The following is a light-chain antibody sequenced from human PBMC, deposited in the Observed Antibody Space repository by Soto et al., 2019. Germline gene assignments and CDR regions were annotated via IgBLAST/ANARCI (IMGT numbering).Light chain of an antibody. Sequence: EIVLTQSPGPLSLSPGERATLSCRASPSVSSSYLAWYQQKPGQAPRLLIYGASSRATGIPDRFSVSGSGTDFTLTISRLEPEDFAVYYCQQYGSSPRTFGQGTKVDIK. V-gene: IGKV3-20*01. J-gene: IGKJ1*01. CDR2: GAS. CDR1: PSVSSSY. CDR3: QQYGSSPRT.